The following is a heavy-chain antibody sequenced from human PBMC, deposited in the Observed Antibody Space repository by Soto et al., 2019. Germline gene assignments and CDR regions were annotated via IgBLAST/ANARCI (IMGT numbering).Heavy chain of an antibody. CDR2: ISADGRDL. D-gene: IGHD6-19*01. V-gene: IGHV3-30*18. CDR1: GFTLGAYV. CDR3: AKKRGIPSEWLDSHFDY. Sequence: GGSLRLSCAASGFTLGAYVMHWVRQAPGKGLEWVAAISADGRDLFYAASVEGRFTISRDNSKSTLYLQMNSLRAEDTAVYYCAKKRGIPSEWLDSHFDYWGQGTLVTVSS. J-gene: IGHJ4*02.